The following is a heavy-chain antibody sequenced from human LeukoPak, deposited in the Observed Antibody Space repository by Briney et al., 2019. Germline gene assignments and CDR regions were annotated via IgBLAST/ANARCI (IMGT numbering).Heavy chain of an antibody. CDR2: VGGSGGDT. D-gene: IGHD1-1*01. J-gene: IGHJ4*02. CDR3: TKLTWNLGGSFDY. V-gene: IGHV3-23*01. Sequence: GGSLRLSCAASGFTFSSFGMTWVRQAPGRGLEWVSFVGGSGGDTYYADSVKGRFTTSRDNSKNTLHLQMNSLRVEDTAVYYCTKLTWNLGGSFDYWGQGTLVTVPS. CDR1: GFTFSSFG.